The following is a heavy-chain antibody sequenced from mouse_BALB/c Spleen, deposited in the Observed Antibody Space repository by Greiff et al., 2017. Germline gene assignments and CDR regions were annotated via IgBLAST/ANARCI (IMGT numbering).Heavy chain of an antibody. D-gene: IGHD1-1*01. CDR2: ISNLAYSI. CDR1: GFTFSDYG. V-gene: IGHV5-15*02. CDR3: ARDLGDYGSSYSFAY. J-gene: IGHJ3*01. Sequence: EVQLQESGGGLVQPGGSRKLSCAASGFTFSDYGMAWVRQAPGKGPEWVAFISNLAYSIYYADTVTGRFTISRENAKNTLYLEMSSLRSEDTAMYYCARDLGDYGSSYSFAYWGQGTLVTVSA.